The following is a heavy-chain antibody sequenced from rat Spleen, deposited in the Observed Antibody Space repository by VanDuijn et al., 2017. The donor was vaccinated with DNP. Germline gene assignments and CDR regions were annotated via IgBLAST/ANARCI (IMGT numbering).Heavy chain of an antibody. J-gene: IGHJ2*01. D-gene: IGHD1-11*01. CDR2: ISPSGGST. CDR3: ARHEATEGIDFDY. V-gene: IGHV5S23*01. CDR1: GFTFSNYG. Sequence: EVQLVESGGGLEQPGRSLKLSCAASGFTFSNYGMAWVRQTPTKGLEWVTSISPSGGSTYYRDSVKGRFTISRDNAKSTLYLQMDSLRSEDTATYYCARHEATEGIDFDYWGQGVMVTVSS.